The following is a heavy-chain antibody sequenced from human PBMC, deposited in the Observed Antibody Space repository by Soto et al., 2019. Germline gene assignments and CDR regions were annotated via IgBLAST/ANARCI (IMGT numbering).Heavy chain of an antibody. CDR3: ARAMSGSYNTYYNWFDP. CDR1: GRSISNYY. Sequence: SETLSLTCTVSGRSISNYYWSWVRQPPRKGLEWIGYMYYSGSTNYNPSLKSRVTISVDTSKNQFSLQLNSVTPEDTAVYYCARAMSGSYNTYYNWFDPWGQGTLVTVSS. D-gene: IGHD1-26*01. J-gene: IGHJ5*02. V-gene: IGHV4-59*12. CDR2: MYYSGST.